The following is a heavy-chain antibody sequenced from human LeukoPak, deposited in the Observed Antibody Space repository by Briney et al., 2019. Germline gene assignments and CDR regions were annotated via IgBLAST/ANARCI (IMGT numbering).Heavy chain of an antibody. CDR2: INPSGGST. J-gene: IGHJ6*03. Sequence: ASVKVSCKVSGNTLSELSMHWVRQAPGQGLEWMGIINPSGGSTSYAQKFQGRVTMTRDTSTSTVYMELSSLRSEDTAVYYCARDSNGYYYYYMDVWGKGTTVTVSS. CDR1: GNTLSELS. CDR3: ARDSNGYYYYYMDV. D-gene: IGHD2/OR15-2a*01. V-gene: IGHV1-46*01.